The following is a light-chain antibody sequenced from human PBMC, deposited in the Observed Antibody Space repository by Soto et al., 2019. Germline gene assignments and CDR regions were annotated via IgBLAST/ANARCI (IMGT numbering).Light chain of an antibody. CDR1: QSVSSSY. CDR2: GAS. Sequence: EIVLTQSPDTLSLSPGERATLSCRASQSVSSSYLAWCQQKPGQAPRLLIYGASSRATGIPDRFSGSGSGTDFTLTISRLEPEDLAVYFCQQYDTSPPSTFGQGTRLEIK. CDR3: QQYDTSPPST. J-gene: IGKJ5*01. V-gene: IGKV3-20*01.